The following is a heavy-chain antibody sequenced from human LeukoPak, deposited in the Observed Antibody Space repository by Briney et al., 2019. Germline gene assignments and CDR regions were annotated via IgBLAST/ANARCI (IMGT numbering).Heavy chain of an antibody. V-gene: IGHV5-51*01. CDR2: IYPGDSDT. Sequence: GESLKISCKGSGYSFTSYWIGWVRQMPGKGLEWMGIIYPGDSDTRYSPSFQGQVTISADKSISTAYLQWSSLKASDTAMYYCARLGATMIVWDVFDIGGQGPMVTVSS. J-gene: IGHJ3*02. CDR1: GYSFTSYW. CDR3: ARLGATMIVWDVFDI. D-gene: IGHD3-22*01.